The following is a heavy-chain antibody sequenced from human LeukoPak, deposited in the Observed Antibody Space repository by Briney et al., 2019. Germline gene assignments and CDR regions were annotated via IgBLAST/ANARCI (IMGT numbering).Heavy chain of an antibody. J-gene: IGHJ5*02. V-gene: IGHV4-59*01. D-gene: IGHD3-3*01. CDR3: ARRVGWSGYYFFDP. CDR2: IYYSGST. CDR1: GGPISSYY. Sequence: PSETLSLTCTVSGGPISSYYWSWIRQPPGKGLEWIGYIYYSGSTTYNPSLKSRVTISVDASKNQCSLKLSSVTAAHTAVSYCARRVGWSGYYFFDPWGQGTLVTVSS.